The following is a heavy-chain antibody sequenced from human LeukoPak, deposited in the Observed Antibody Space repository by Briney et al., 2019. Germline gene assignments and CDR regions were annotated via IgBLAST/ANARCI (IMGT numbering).Heavy chain of an antibody. J-gene: IGHJ3*02. CDR3: ASSYYYGSGSYYSAFDI. V-gene: IGHV1-69*04. CDR2: IIPILGIA. Sequence: SVKVSCKASGGTFSSYAISWVRQAPGQGLEWMGRIIPILGIANYAQKFQGRVTITADKSTSTAYMELSSLRSEDTAVYYCASSYYYGSGSYYSAFDIWGQGTMVTVSS. CDR1: GGTFSSYA. D-gene: IGHD3-10*01.